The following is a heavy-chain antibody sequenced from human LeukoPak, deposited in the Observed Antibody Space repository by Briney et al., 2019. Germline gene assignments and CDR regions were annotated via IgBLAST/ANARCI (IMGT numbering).Heavy chain of an antibody. CDR1: GFTFSSYA. D-gene: IGHD6-13*01. CDR2: ISGSGGNT. J-gene: IGHJ5*02. CDR3: AKDTREYSRRPNWFDP. Sequence: PGGSLRHSCAASGFTFSSYALSWVRQAPGKGLEWVSTISGSGGNTYYAESVKGRFAISRDNSKNTLYLHVNSLRAEDTAIYYCAKDTREYSRRPNWFDPWGQGTLVTVSS. V-gene: IGHV3-23*01.